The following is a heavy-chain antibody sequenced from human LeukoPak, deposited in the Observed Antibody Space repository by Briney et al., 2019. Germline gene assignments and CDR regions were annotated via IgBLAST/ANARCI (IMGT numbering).Heavy chain of an antibody. J-gene: IGHJ5*02. D-gene: IGHD3-10*01. Sequence: SETLSLTCTVSGGSISSSSYYWGWIRQPPGKGLEWIGSIYYSGSTYYNPSLKSRVTISVDTSKNQFSLKLSSVTAADTAVYYCARQSHYYGSGSYNWFDPWGQGTLVTVSS. CDR3: ARQSHYYGSGSYNWFDP. CDR1: GGSISSSSYY. V-gene: IGHV4-39*07. CDR2: IYYSGST.